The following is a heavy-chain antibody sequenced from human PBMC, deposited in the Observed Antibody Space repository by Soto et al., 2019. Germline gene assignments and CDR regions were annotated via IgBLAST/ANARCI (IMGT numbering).Heavy chain of an antibody. CDR1: GGSISSGDYY. CDR2: IYYSGST. CDR3: ARDQIGSSPLYYYYGMDV. D-gene: IGHD6-6*01. V-gene: IGHV4-30-4*01. Sequence: SETLSLTCTVSGGSISSGDYYWSWIRQPPGKGLEWIGYIYYSGSTYYNPSLKSRVTISVDTSKNQFSLKLSSVTAADTAVYYCARDQIGSSPLYYYYGMDVWGQGTTVT. J-gene: IGHJ6*02.